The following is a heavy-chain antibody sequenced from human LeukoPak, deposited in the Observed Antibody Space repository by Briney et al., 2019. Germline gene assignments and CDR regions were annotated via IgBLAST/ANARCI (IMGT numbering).Heavy chain of an antibody. Sequence: PLQTLSLTCTVSGGSIGSGPYYWSWIRQPAGKGLEWIGRIYTSGRTDYSPSLKSRVTISADTSKNHFSLKLSSVTAADTAVYYCVRENARSVPTAVSPLDDWGQGTLVTVSS. CDR1: GGSIGSGPYY. V-gene: IGHV4-61*02. D-gene: IGHD2-2*01. CDR3: VRENARSVPTAVSPLDD. J-gene: IGHJ4*02. CDR2: IYTSGRT.